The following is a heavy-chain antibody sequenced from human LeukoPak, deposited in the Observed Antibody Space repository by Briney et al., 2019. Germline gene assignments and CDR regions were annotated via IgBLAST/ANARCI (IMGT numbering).Heavy chain of an antibody. V-gene: IGHV3-23*01. CDR1: GFTLSSYA. J-gene: IGHJ5*02. CDR3: AKQTYYDILTGYYSWFDP. Sequence: GGSLRLSCAASGFTLSSYAMSWVRQAPGKGLEWVSAISGSGGSTYYADSVKGRFTISRDNSKNTLYLQMNSLRAEDTAVYYCAKQTYYDILTGYYSWFDPWGQGTLVTVSS. D-gene: IGHD3-9*01. CDR2: ISGSGGST.